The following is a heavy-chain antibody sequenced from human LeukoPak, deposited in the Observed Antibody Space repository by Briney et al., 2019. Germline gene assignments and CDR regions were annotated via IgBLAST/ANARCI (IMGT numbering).Heavy chain of an antibody. CDR3: ARPPLGGSLGGDY. D-gene: IGHD3-10*01. Sequence: SETLSLTCTVSGASISSSDYYWGWIRQPPGKGLEWIGSIYYSVTTHYNPSLKSRVTISVDTSKNHFSLELTSVTAADTAVYYCARPPLGGSLGGDYWGQGTLVTVSS. CDR2: IYYSVTT. CDR1: GASISSSDYY. V-gene: IGHV4-39*02. J-gene: IGHJ4*02.